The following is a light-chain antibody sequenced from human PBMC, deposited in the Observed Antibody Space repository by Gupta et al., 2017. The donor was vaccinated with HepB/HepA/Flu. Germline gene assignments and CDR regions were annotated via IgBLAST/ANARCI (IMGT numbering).Light chain of an antibody. V-gene: IGLV1-47*01. CDR3: AAWDDSLNNYV. CDR2: RNH. Sequence: QSVLTQPPSASGTPGQRVTLPCSGRSPSIGSNYLYWYQQFPETAPKLLICRNHQRPSGVPDRFSGSESGSSASLAISGLRSQDEADYYCAAWDDSLNNYVFGTGTKVTVL. CDR1: SPSIGSNY. J-gene: IGLJ1*01.